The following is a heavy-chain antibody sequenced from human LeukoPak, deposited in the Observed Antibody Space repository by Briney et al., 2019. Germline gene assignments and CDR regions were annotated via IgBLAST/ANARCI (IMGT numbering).Heavy chain of an antibody. V-gene: IGHV3-30*02. CDR3: ANNQGIVATSPPY. J-gene: IGHJ4*02. Sequence: GGSLRLSCAASGVTFSSYGMHGGREAPGKGVEGVAFIRYDGSTKYYADSVKGRFTISRDNSKNTLYLQMNSLRAEDTAVYYCANNQGIVATSPPYWGQGTLVTVSS. CDR2: IRYDGSTK. D-gene: IGHD5-12*01. CDR1: GVTFSSYG.